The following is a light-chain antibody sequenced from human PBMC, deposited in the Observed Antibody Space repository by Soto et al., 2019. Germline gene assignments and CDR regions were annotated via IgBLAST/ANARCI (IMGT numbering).Light chain of an antibody. V-gene: IGKV1-39*01. J-gene: IGKJ2*01. CDR2: AGS. CDR3: QQSYSSPYT. Sequence: DIQMTQSPSSLSASVGDRVTITCRASQSISSYLNWYQQKPGKAPKLLIYAGSSLQSGVPSRFSGSGSGTDFTRTISSLQPEDFATYYCQQSYSSPYTLGQGTKLEIK. CDR1: QSISSY.